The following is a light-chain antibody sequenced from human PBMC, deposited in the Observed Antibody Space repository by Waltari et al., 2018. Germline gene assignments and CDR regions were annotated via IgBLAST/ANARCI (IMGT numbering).Light chain of an antibody. V-gene: IGKV1-5*03. J-gene: IGKJ4*01. CDR2: MAS. Sequence: DVRLTQSPSTLSASVGDRVSITCRANQDISVWVAWYQQKPGQAPKLLFYMASTLQNGVPSRFSGSGSGTEFTLTITNLQPDDFATYYCQQYNDYFPFGGGTTVEI. CDR3: QQYNDYFP. CDR1: QDISVW.